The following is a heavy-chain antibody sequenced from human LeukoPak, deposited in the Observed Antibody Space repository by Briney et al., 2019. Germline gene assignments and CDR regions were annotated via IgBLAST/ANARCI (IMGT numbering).Heavy chain of an antibody. CDR1: GGSISSYY. V-gene: IGHV4-59*08. CDR3: ARQSARRGYFDY. CDR2: IYYSGST. J-gene: IGHJ4*02. Sequence: SETLSLTCTVSGGSISSYYWSWIRQPPGKGLEWIGYIYYSGSTNYNPSLKSRVTISVDTSKNQFSLKLSSVTAADTAVYYCARQSARRGYFDYWGQGTLVTVSS. D-gene: IGHD3-10*01.